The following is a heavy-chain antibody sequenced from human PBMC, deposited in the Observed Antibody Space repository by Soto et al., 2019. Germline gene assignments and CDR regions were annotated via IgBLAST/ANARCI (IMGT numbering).Heavy chain of an antibody. CDR3: AKPLDYSDLYYYGMDV. V-gene: IGHV3-23*01. CDR2: ISGSGGST. D-gene: IGHD2-15*01. CDR1: GFTFSSYA. Sequence: GGSLRLSCAASGFTFSSYAMSWVRQAPGKGLEWVSAISGSGGSTYYADSVKGRFTISSDNSKNTLYLQMNSLRAEDTAVYYCAKPLDYSDLYYYGMDVWGQGTTVTVSS. J-gene: IGHJ6*02.